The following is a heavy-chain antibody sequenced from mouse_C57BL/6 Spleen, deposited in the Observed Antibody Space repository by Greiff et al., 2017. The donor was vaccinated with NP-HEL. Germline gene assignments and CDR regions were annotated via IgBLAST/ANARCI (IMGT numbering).Heavy chain of an antibody. CDR1: GYTFTSYW. CDR2: IDPSDSYT. V-gene: IGHV1-69*01. CDR3: ARRGIITTVVDAMDY. D-gene: IGHD1-1*01. Sequence: VQLQQPGAELVMPGASVKLSCKASGYTFTSYWMHWVKQRPGQGLEWIGEIDPSDSYTNYNQKFKGKSTLTVDKSSSTAYMQLSSLTSDDSAVYYCARRGIITTVVDAMDYWGQGTSVTVSS. J-gene: IGHJ4*01.